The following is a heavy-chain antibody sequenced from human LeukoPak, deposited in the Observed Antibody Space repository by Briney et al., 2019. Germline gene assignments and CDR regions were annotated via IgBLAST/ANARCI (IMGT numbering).Heavy chain of an antibody. CDR3: ARAAIVTSDAFDI. Sequence: GASVKVSCKAFGYTFTSYDINWVRQATGRGLEWMGWMNPNSGNTGYAQKFQGRVTTTRNTSISTAYMELSSLRSEDTAVYYCARAAIVTSDAFDIWGQGTMVTVSS. D-gene: IGHD4-11*01. CDR1: GYTFTSYD. V-gene: IGHV1-8*03. CDR2: MNPNSGNT. J-gene: IGHJ3*02.